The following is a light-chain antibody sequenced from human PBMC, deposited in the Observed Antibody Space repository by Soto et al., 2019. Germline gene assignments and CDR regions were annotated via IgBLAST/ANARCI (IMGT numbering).Light chain of an antibody. J-gene: IGKJ1*01. CDR3: QQYDIPPRT. CDR1: QSLNSFY. CDR2: GSS. Sequence: ESVLTQSPGTLSLSPGERATLSCRASQSLNSFYLAWYQQKPGQAPRLLIYGSSNRATGIPDRFSGSGSGTEFTLTISRLDPEDFAVYYCQQYDIPPRTFGQGTKVEVK. V-gene: IGKV3-20*01.